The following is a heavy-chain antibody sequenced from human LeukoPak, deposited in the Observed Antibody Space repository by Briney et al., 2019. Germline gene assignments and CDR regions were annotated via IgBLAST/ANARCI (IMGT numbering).Heavy chain of an antibody. D-gene: IGHD3-22*01. J-gene: IGHJ4*02. V-gene: IGHV4-38-2*01. CDR3: ARVLKAGGYYYSSNDYYYFDS. CDR1: GFSISSTYF. Sequence: PSETLSLTCAASGFSISSTYFWGWIRQPPGKGLEWIGNIYHSGATYYNPSHKSRLTISIDTSKNQFSLSLSSVTAADTAVYYCARVLKAGGYYYSSNDYYYFDSWGQGTLVTVSS. CDR2: IYHSGAT.